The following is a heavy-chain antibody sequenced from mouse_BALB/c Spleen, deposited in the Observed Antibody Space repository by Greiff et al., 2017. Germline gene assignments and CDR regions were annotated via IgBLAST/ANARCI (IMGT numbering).Heavy chain of an antibody. D-gene: IGHD2-3*01. CDR2: ISSGSSTI. Sequence: EVKLMESGGGLVQPGGSRKLSCAASGFTFSSFGMHWVRQAPEKGLEWVAYISSGSSTIYYADTVKGRCTISKDNPKNTLFLQMTSLRSEDTAMYYCARKNDSYWDIDVWGAGTTVTVSS. CDR1: GFTFSSFG. CDR3: ARKNDSYWDIDV. V-gene: IGHV5-17*02. J-gene: IGHJ1*01.